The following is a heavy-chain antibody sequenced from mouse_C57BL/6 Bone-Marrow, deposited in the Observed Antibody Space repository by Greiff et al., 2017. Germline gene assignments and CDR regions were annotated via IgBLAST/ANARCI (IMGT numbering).Heavy chain of an antibody. Sequence: VQLQQPGAELVKPGASVKLSCKASGYTFTSYWMHWVKQRPGRGLEWIGRFDPNSGGTKYNEKFKSKATLTVDKPSSTAYMQLSSLTSEDSAVYYCARPLPYYDYDGYFDVWGTGTTVTVSS. J-gene: IGHJ1*03. D-gene: IGHD2-4*01. CDR2: FDPNSGGT. CDR1: GYTFTSYW. V-gene: IGHV1-72*01. CDR3: ARPLPYYDYDGYFDV.